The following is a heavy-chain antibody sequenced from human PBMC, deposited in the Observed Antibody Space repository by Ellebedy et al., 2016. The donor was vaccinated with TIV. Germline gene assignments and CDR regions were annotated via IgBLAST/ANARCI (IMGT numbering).Heavy chain of an antibody. J-gene: IGHJ4*02. D-gene: IGHD1-14*01. CDR2: ISAYNGDT. CDR3: ARDLPTRI. V-gene: IGHV1-18*04. CDR1: DYTFTSYG. Sequence: AASVKVSCKASDYTFTSYGISWVRQAPGQGLEWMGWISAYNGDTNYAQKLRGRVTMTTDTSTSTAYMELRSLRSDDTAVYYCARDLPTRIWGQGTLVTVSS.